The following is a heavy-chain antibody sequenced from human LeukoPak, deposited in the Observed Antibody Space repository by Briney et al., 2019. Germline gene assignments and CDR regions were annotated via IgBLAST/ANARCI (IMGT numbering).Heavy chain of an antibody. CDR3: ARHRRGVHTYYDILTGYSTHDY. J-gene: IGHJ4*02. Sequence: SETLSLTCAVSGYSISSGYYWGWIRQPPGKGLEWIGSIYHSGSTYYNPSLKSRVTISVGTPKNQFSLKLSSVTAADTAVYYCARHRRGVHTYYDILTGYSTHDYWGQGTLVTVSS. CDR2: IYHSGST. CDR1: GYSISSGYY. V-gene: IGHV4-38-2*01. D-gene: IGHD3-9*01.